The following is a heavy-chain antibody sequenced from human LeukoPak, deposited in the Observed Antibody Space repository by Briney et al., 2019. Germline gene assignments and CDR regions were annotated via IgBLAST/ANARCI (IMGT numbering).Heavy chain of an antibody. Sequence: SVKVSCKASGGTFSSYAISWVRQAPGQGLEWMGGIIPIFGTANYAQKFQGGVTITADESTSTAYMELSSLRSEDTAVYYCARAVFYGSGSYYNEFGYFDYWGQGTLVTVSS. CDR3: ARAVFYGSGSYYNEFGYFDY. CDR1: GGTFSSYA. CDR2: IIPIFGTA. J-gene: IGHJ4*02. V-gene: IGHV1-69*13. D-gene: IGHD3-10*01.